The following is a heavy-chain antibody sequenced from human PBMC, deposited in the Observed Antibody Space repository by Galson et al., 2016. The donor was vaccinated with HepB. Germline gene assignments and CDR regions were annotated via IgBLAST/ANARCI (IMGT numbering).Heavy chain of an antibody. Sequence: SVKVSCKASGGSFRDLAINWVRQAPGQGLEWMGGIVPIFDAPNYARKFQGRVTITADTSTSTAYMELDSLTSEDTAVYFCATDVLALFDYWGQGTLVTVSS. J-gene: IGHJ4*02. CDR3: ATDVLALFDY. CDR1: GGSFRDLA. D-gene: IGHD3-9*01. CDR2: IVPIFDAP. V-gene: IGHV1-69*06.